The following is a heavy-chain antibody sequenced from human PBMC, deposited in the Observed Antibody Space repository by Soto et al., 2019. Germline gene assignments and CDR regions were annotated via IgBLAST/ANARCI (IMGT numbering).Heavy chain of an antibody. Sequence: SLRLSCAASGSTFSDNYMSWIRQAPGKGLEWISYISGGGGTTHYADSVKGRFTISRDNAKNSLYLQMNILRVEDTAVYYCARGAKPYSSGRDVLDIWGQGTMVTVSS. J-gene: IGHJ3*02. CDR1: GSTFSDNY. CDR3: ARGAKPYSSGRDVLDI. D-gene: IGHD6-19*01. CDR2: ISGGGGTT. V-gene: IGHV3-11*01.